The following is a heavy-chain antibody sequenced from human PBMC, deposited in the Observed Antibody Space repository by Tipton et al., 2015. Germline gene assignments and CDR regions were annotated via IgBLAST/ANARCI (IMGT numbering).Heavy chain of an antibody. CDR1: GFTFSSYA. CDR2: ISGSGDSA. D-gene: IGHD3-10*01. J-gene: IGHJ6*02. V-gene: IGHV3-23*01. CDR3: AKDRSFTMIRGATRLSHHSYAMDV. Sequence: SLRLSCTASGFTFSSYAMNWVRQAPGKGLEWVSGISGSGDSAYNADSVRGRFTISRDNSNNTLFLQMNSLRTEDTAVYYCAKDRSFTMIRGATRLSHHSYAMDVWGQGTTFAVSS.